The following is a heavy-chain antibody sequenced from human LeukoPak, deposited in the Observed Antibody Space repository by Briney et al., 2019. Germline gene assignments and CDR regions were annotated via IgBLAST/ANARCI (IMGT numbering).Heavy chain of an antibody. V-gene: IGHV1-8*02. CDR3: ARSFNWLQSYFDY. CDR1: GGTFSSYA. D-gene: IGHD3-9*01. Sequence: ASVKVSCKASGGTFSSYAISWVRQATGQGLEWMGWMNPNSGNTGYAQKFQGRVTMTRNTSISTAYMELSSLRSEDTAVYYCARSFNWLQSYFDYWGQGTLVTVSS. J-gene: IGHJ4*02. CDR2: MNPNSGNT.